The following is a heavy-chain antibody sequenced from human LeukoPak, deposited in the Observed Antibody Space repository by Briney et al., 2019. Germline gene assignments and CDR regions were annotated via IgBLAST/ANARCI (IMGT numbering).Heavy chain of an antibody. CDR2: IYYSGST. Sequence: SETLSLTYTVSGGSISSYYWSWIRQPPGKGLEWVGYIYYSGSTNYNPSLKSRVIISVDTSKNQFSLKLSSVTAADTAVYYCARVQQLVGEFDYWGQGTLVTVSS. J-gene: IGHJ4*02. V-gene: IGHV4-59*08. CDR1: GGSISSYY. CDR3: ARVQQLVGEFDY. D-gene: IGHD6-13*01.